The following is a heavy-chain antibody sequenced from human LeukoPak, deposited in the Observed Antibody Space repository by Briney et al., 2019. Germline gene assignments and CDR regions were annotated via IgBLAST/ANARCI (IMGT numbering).Heavy chain of an antibody. CDR3: AREGSITIFGVVSNWFDP. CDR1: GFTFSSYW. D-gene: IGHD3-3*01. J-gene: IGHJ5*02. Sequence: GGSLRLSCAASGFTFSSYWMSWVRQTPGKGLVWVSRIYSDDSSTNYADSVKGRFTISRDNAKNTLYLQMNSLRAEDTAVYYCAREGSITIFGVVSNWFDPWGQGTLVTVSS. CDR2: IYSDDSST. V-gene: IGHV3-74*01.